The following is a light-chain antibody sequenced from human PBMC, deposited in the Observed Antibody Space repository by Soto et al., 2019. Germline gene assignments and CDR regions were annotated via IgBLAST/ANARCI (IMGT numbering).Light chain of an antibody. CDR2: GSS. CDR3: QQYGSSPST. J-gene: IGKJ1*01. Sequence: EIVLTQSPGTLSLSPGDTATLSCRASQSVYSTYLAWYQHKVGQAPRLLIYGSSTRATGIPDRFSGSGSGTDFTLTIRRLEPKDFAVYYCQQYGSSPSTFGQGTKVEVK. CDR1: QSVYSTY. V-gene: IGKV3-20*01.